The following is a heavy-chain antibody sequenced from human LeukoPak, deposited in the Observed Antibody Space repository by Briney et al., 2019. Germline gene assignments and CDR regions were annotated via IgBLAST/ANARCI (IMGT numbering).Heavy chain of an antibody. CDR3: AKWSDSSGYHLPSGEYFDY. Sequence: GGSLRLSCAASGFTFDDYAMHWVRQAPGKGLEWVSGISWNSGSIGYADSVKGRFTISRDNAKNSLYLQMNSLRAEDTALYYCAKWSDSSGYHLPSGEYFDYWGQGTLVTVSS. V-gene: IGHV3-9*01. CDR1: GFTFDDYA. CDR2: ISWNSGSI. D-gene: IGHD3-22*01. J-gene: IGHJ4*02.